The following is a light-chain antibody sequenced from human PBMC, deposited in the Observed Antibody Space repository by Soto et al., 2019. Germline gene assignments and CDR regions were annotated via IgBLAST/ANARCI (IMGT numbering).Light chain of an antibody. CDR3: HQRYNWPRVT. CDR1: QSVSSD. Sequence: EIMTTQSPATLSVSPGERATLFCRASQSVSSDLAWYHQKPGQPPRLLVSGASTRATGIPARFSGSGSGTDFTLTVSRLEPDDFAVYFCHQRYNWPRVTFGQGTRLEIK. J-gene: IGKJ5*01. CDR2: GAS. V-gene: IGKV3-15*01.